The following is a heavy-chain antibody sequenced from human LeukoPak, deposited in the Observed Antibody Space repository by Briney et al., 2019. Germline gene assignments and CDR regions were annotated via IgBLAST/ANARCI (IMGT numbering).Heavy chain of an antibody. CDR3: ARGREIQLWFDY. D-gene: IGHD5-18*01. V-gene: IGHV4-34*01. CDR2: INHSGST. J-gene: IGHJ4*02. Sequence: SETLSLSCAVYGGSFSGYYWSWIRQPPGKGLEWIGEINHSGSTNYNPSLKSRVTISVDTSKNQFSLKLSSVTAADTAVYYCARGREIQLWFDYWGQGTLVTGSS. CDR1: GGSFSGYY.